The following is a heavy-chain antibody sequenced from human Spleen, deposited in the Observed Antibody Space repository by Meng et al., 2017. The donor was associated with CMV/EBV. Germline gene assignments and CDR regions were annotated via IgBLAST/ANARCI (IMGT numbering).Heavy chain of an antibody. CDR1: GYTFTKYH. V-gene: IGHV1-46*01. Sequence: SCKASGYTFTKYHIHWVRQAPGQGLEWMGIIHPSDGSAFYAQKFQGRLSMTSDTSTATSFMGLSSLKSDDTAVYYCVRQESGVPFFWGQGTLVTVSS. J-gene: IGHJ4*02. CDR3: VRQESGVPFF. CDR2: IHPSDGSA. D-gene: IGHD2-15*01.